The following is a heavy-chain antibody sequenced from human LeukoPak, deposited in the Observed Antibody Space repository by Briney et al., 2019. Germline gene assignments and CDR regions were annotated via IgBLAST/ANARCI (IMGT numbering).Heavy chain of an antibody. CDR3: ARGRVVTPNYFDY. V-gene: IGHV4-34*01. Sequence: SETLSLTCAVYGGSFSGYYWSWIRQPPGKGLEWIGEINHSGSTNYNPSLKSRVTISVDTSKNQFSLKLSSVTAADIAVYYCARGRVVTPNYFDYWGQGTLVTVSS. CDR1: GGSFSGYY. J-gene: IGHJ4*02. D-gene: IGHD3-10*01. CDR2: INHSGST.